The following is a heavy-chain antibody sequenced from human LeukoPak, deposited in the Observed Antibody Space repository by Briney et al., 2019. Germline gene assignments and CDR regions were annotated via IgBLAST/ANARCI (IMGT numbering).Heavy chain of an antibody. J-gene: IGHJ6*03. Sequence: GGSLRLSCAASGFIFSSYSMNWVRQAPGKGLEWVSYISSSSSTIYYADSVKGRFTISRDNAKNSLYLQMNSLRAEDTAVYYCARDPYSGSYGADYYYYMDVWGKGTTVTISS. CDR1: GFIFSSYS. CDR3: ARDPYSGSYGADYYYYMDV. D-gene: IGHD1-26*01. V-gene: IGHV3-48*01. CDR2: ISSSSSTI.